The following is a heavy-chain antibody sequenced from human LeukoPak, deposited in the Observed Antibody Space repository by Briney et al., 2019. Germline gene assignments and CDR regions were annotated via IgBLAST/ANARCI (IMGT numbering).Heavy chain of an antibody. Sequence: PGGSLRLSCAASGFTFKLYWMHWVRQVPGKRPVWVSRINDDGSDTIYADSVRGRFTISRDNSKNTLYLQMNSLRAEDTAEYYCAKEGLRYGSGSDYDYWGQGTLVTVSS. D-gene: IGHD3-10*01. J-gene: IGHJ4*02. CDR2: INDDGSDT. CDR1: GFTFKLYW. V-gene: IGHV3-74*01. CDR3: AKEGLRYGSGSDYDY.